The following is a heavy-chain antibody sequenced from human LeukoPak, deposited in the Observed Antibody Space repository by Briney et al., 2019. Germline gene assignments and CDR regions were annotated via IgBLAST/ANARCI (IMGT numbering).Heavy chain of an antibody. CDR2: ISWNSGGI. Sequence: PGRSLRLSCAASGFTFDAYAMHWVRQAPGKGLEWVSGISWNSGGIGYADSVKGRFAISRDNAKNSLYLQMNRLTPEDTALYYCTKDWGQLDAFDIWGQGTMVTVSS. V-gene: IGHV3-9*01. CDR1: GFTFDAYA. D-gene: IGHD2-2*01. J-gene: IGHJ3*02. CDR3: TKDWGQLDAFDI.